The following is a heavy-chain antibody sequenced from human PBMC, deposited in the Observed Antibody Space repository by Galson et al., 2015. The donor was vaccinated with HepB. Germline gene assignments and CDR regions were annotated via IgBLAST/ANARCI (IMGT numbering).Heavy chain of an antibody. Sequence: SLRLSCAASGFSFGHFAMHWVRQAPGKGLDWVALISYDGTAEYYAESVKGRFTISRDNSKNTLYLQMNSLRAEDTAVYYCATDIDGSGSNYYQFGMDVWGQGTTVTVSS. D-gene: IGHD3-10*01. CDR1: GFSFGHFA. V-gene: IGHV3-30*03. J-gene: IGHJ6*02. CDR3: ATDIDGSGSNYYQFGMDV. CDR2: ISYDGTAE.